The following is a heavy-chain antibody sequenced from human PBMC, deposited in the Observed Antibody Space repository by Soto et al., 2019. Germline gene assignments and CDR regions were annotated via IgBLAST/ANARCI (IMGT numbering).Heavy chain of an antibody. CDR1: GFAFSTYA. J-gene: IGHJ4*02. V-gene: IGHV3-23*01. CDR2: ISCSGGGT. Sequence: GGSLRLSCTASGFAFSTYAMSWVRQAPGKGLEWVSSISCSGGGTYYADSVKGRFTISRDNSKNTLDLQMNSLRAEDTAVYYCAKDGIVGAPSQYWGQGTLVTVSS. D-gene: IGHD1-26*01. CDR3: AKDGIVGAPSQY.